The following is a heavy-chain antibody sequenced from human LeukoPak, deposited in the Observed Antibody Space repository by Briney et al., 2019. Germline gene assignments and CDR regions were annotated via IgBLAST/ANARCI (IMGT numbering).Heavy chain of an antibody. CDR2: IYYSGST. J-gene: IGHJ6*03. CDR3: AREEVVPAAMRYRDLYYMDV. D-gene: IGHD2-2*01. V-gene: IGHV4-39*02. CDR1: GGSISSSSYY. Sequence: SETLSLTCTVSGGSISSSSYYWGWIRQPPGKGLEWIGSIYYSGSTYDNPSLKSRVTISVDTSKNQFSLKLSSVTAADTAVYYCAREEVVPAAMRYRDLYYMDVWGKGTTVTISS.